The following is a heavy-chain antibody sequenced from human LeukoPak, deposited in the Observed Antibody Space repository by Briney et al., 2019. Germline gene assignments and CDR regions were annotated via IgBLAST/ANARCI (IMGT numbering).Heavy chain of an antibody. V-gene: IGHV3-48*04. CDR2: ISSTSNTI. D-gene: IGHD3-22*01. CDR3: VRSSYYYDSSANY. J-gene: IGHJ4*02. Sequence: PGGSLRLSCAASGFTFSSYSMNWVRQAPGKGLEWVSYISSTSNTIYYADSVKGRFTISRDNAKNSLFLQMNSLRGEDTAVYYCVRSSYYYDSSANYWGQGTLVTVSS. CDR1: GFTFSSYS.